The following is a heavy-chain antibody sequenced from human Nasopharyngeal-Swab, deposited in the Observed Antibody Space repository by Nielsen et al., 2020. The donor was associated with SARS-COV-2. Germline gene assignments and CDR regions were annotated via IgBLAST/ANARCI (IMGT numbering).Heavy chain of an antibody. CDR3: ARPLSRDSTWTTEANWFDP. V-gene: IGHV3-30*03. CDR2: IAHDASNE. D-gene: IGHD6-13*01. Sequence: GESLKISCAASGFTFSSFGMHWVRQAPGKGLEWVAFIAHDASNEYYGDSVKGRFSISRDSSKNTLYLQMNSLRAEDTALYHCARPLSRDSTWTTEANWFDPWGQGTLVTVSS. CDR1: GFTFSSFG. J-gene: IGHJ5*02.